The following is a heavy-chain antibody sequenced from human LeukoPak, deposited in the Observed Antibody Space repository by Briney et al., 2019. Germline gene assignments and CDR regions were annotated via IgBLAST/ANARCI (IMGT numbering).Heavy chain of an antibody. Sequence: SETLSLTRAVYGGSFSGYYWSWIRQPPGKGLEWIGEINHSGSNNYNPSLKSRVTISVDTSKNQFSLKLSSVTAADTAVYYCARGRITMVRGVLYYYYYGMDVWGQGTTVTVSS. CDR3: ARGRITMVRGVLYYYYYGMDV. D-gene: IGHD3-10*01. J-gene: IGHJ6*02. CDR2: INHSGSN. CDR1: GGSFSGYY. V-gene: IGHV4-34*01.